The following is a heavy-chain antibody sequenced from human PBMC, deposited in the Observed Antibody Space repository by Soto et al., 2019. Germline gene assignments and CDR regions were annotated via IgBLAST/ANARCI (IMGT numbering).Heavy chain of an antibody. V-gene: IGHV3-30*18. J-gene: IGHJ4*02. CDR1: GFIFSNYA. Sequence: QVQLVDSGGGVVQPGRSLRLSCAASGFIFSNYAMHWVRQAPGKGLEWVAVISPGGSYQYYADSVKGRFTVSRDNSKNTLYLEMTSLGVEDTAVDYCAKDPHLQGGQLWLPPYFDYWGQGTLVTVSS. CDR3: AKDPHLQGGQLWLPPYFDY. D-gene: IGHD3-22*01. CDR2: ISPGGSYQ.